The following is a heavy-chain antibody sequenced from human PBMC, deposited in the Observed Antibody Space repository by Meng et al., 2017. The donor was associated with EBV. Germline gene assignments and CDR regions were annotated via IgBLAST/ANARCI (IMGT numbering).Heavy chain of an antibody. D-gene: IGHD3-10*01. CDR2: VYWDNDD. CDR1: VYSLTSRGMG. V-gene: IGHV2-5*02. Sequence: LKELDLELVKPSTSLSLLSSCFVYSLTSRGMGGGWIRQPPGKPLDWRTLVYWDNDDRYSTFLKNRLYITNDTTKNQVFLRLTNMDTVDSGTYYFEQVAYRRGISYFDSWGQGILVTVSS. CDR3: EQVAYRRGISYFDS. J-gene: IGHJ4*02.